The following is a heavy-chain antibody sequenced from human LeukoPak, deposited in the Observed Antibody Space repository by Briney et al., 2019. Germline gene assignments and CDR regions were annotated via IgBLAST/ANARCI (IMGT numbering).Heavy chain of an antibody. Sequence: SVKVSCKASGGAFSSYTISWVRQAPGQGLEWMGRIIPILGIANYAQKFQGRVTITADKSTSTAYMELSSLRSEDTAVYYCARAGGNSVWYFDLWGRGTLVTVSS. CDR3: ARAGGNSVWYFDL. CDR1: GGAFSSYT. D-gene: IGHD4-23*01. J-gene: IGHJ2*01. CDR2: IIPILGIA. V-gene: IGHV1-69*02.